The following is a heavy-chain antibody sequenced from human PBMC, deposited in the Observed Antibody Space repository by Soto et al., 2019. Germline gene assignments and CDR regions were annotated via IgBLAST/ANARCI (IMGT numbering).Heavy chain of an antibody. Sequence: GASVKVSCKASGYTFTSYDINWVRQATGQGLEGMGWMNPNSGNTGYAQKFQGRVTMTRNTSISTAYMELSSLRSEDTAVYYCARGVVVPAAMIGAIYYMDVWGKGTTVTVSS. J-gene: IGHJ6*03. CDR2: MNPNSGNT. V-gene: IGHV1-8*01. CDR1: GYTFTSYD. CDR3: ARGVVVPAAMIGAIYYMDV. D-gene: IGHD2-2*01.